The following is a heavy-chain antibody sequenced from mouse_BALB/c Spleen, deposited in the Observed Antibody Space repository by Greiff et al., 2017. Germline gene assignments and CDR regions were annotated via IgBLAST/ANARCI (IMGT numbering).Heavy chain of an antibody. CDR2: INPNNGGT. Sequence: VQLQQSGPELVKPGASVKIPCTASGYTFTDYNMDWVKQSHGKSLEWIGDINPNNGGTIYNQKFKGKATLTVDKSSSTAYMELRSLTSEDTAVYHCAKGEYGNWFAYWGQGTLVTVSA. CDR3: AKGEYGNWFAY. J-gene: IGHJ3*01. D-gene: IGHD2-10*02. CDR1: GYTFTDYN. V-gene: IGHV1-18*01.